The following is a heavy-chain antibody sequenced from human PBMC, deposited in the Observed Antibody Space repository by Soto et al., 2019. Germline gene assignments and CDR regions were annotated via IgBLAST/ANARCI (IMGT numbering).Heavy chain of an antibody. CDR1: GYTITSYD. CDR3: ATGDGLIAFDI. D-gene: IGHD1-26*01. CDR2: MNPNSGNT. J-gene: IGHJ3*02. Sequence: ASVKVSCKSSGYTITSYDINWVRQATGQGLEWMGWMNPNSGNTGCAQKFQGRVTMTRNTSISTAYMELSSLRSEDTAVYYCATGDGLIAFDIWGQGTIVTVSS. V-gene: IGHV1-8*01.